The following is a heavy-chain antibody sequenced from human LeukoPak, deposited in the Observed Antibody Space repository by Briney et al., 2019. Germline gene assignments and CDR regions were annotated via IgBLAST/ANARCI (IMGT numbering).Heavy chain of an antibody. Sequence: GGSLRLSCAASGFTFSSYSMNWVRQAPGKGLEWVSYISSSGSTIYYADSVKGRFTISRDNAKNSLYLQMNSLRAEDTAVYYCARVHGYYYYMDVWGKGTTVTVSS. CDR1: GFTFSSYS. CDR2: ISSSGSTI. J-gene: IGHJ6*03. V-gene: IGHV3-48*04. CDR3: ARVHGYYYYMDV.